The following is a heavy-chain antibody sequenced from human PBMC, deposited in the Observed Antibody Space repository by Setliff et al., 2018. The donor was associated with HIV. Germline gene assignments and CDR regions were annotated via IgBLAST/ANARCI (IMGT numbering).Heavy chain of an antibody. J-gene: IGHJ1*01. CDR3: VRGVTRDISGYYRDEYFQH. Sequence: ASVKVSCQASGYRFNTYGISWVRQAPGQGLEWMGWISPYNGDTRSAQSLQGRVTLTTDTSTNTAYMEMRTLRSDDTAVYYCVRGVTRDISGYYRDEYFQHWGQGTPVTVSS. V-gene: IGHV1-18*01. D-gene: IGHD3-22*01. CDR2: ISPYNGDT. CDR1: GYRFNTYG.